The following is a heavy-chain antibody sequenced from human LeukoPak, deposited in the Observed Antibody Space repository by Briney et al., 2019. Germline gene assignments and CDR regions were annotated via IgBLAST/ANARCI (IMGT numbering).Heavy chain of an antibody. D-gene: IGHD5-12*01. CDR3: ARDGPVDIVATIGTAMVPHYFDY. CDR2: TSSSDAGT. CDR1: GFTLSIYA. V-gene: IGHV3-23*01. J-gene: IGHJ4*02. Sequence: PGGSLRLSCAASGFTLSIYAMSWVRQAPGKGLEWVSATSSSDAGTYYADSVRGRFTISRDNSKNTLYLQMNSLRAEDTAVYYCARDGPVDIVATIGTAMVPHYFDYWGQGTLVTVSS.